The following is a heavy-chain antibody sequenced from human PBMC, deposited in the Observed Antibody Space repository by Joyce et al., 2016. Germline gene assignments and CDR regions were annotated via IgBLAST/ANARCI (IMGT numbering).Heavy chain of an antibody. V-gene: IGHV3-73*01. CDR1: GFTFSGPT. CDR3: TSRAAAGTMNYFDY. Sequence: SGFTFSGPTMHWVRQASGKGLEWVGRIRNKVNSYATAYAASVKGRFSITRDDSEDTAYLQMNSLKTEDTAVYYCTSRAAAGTMNYFDYWGQGTLVTVSS. J-gene: IGHJ4*02. CDR2: IRNKVNSYAT. D-gene: IGHD6-13*01.